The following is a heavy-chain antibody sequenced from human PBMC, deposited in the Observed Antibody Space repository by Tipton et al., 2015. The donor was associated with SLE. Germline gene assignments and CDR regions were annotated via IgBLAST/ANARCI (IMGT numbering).Heavy chain of an antibody. CDR2: INHSGST. CDR1: GGSFSAYY. CDR3: ARDSSGYSIFFDY. J-gene: IGHJ4*02. V-gene: IGHV4-34*01. Sequence: TLSLTCAVYGGSFSAYYWSWIRQPPGKGLEWIGEINHSGSTNYNPSLKSRVTISVDTSKNQFSLKLSSVTAADTAVYYCARDSSGYSIFFDYWGQGTLATVSS. D-gene: IGHD3-22*01.